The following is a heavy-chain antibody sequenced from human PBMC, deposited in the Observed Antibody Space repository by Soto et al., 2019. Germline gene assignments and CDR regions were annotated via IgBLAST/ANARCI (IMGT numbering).Heavy chain of an antibody. Sequence: SETLSLTCTVSGGSISSGDYYWSWIRQPPGKGLEWIGYIYYSGSTYYNPSLKSRVTISVDTSKNQFSLKLSSVTAADTAVYYCARVPGTTTSYWFDPWGQGTLVTVSS. V-gene: IGHV4-30-4*01. CDR2: IYYSGST. J-gene: IGHJ5*02. CDR1: GGSISSGDYY. D-gene: IGHD1-7*01. CDR3: ARVPGTTTSYWFDP.